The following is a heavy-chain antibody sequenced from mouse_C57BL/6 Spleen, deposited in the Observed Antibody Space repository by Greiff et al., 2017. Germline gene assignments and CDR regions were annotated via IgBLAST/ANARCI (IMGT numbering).Heavy chain of an antibody. CDR3: ARWIDYYGSSYPHWYFDV. J-gene: IGHJ1*03. D-gene: IGHD1-1*01. CDR1: GYTFTSYW. Sequence: QVRLKEPGAELVKPGASVKLSCKASGYTFTSYWMHWVKQRPGQGLEWIGMIHPNSGSTNYNEKFKSKATLTVDKSSSTAYMQLSSLTSEDSAVYYCARWIDYYGSSYPHWYFDVWGTGTTVTVSS. V-gene: IGHV1-64*01. CDR2: IHPNSGST.